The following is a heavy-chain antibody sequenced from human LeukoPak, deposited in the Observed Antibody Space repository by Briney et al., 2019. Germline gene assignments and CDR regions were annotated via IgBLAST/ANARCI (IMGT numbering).Heavy chain of an antibody. Sequence: GGSLRLSCAASGFTFSSYSMNWVRQAPGKGLEWVSYISSSSSTIYYADSVKGRFTISRDNAKNSLYLQMNSLRAEDTAVYYCAKDSSGYSYGNYFDYWGQGTLVTVSS. CDR1: GFTFSSYS. D-gene: IGHD5-18*01. CDR3: AKDSSGYSYGNYFDY. CDR2: ISSSSSTI. J-gene: IGHJ4*02. V-gene: IGHV3-48*04.